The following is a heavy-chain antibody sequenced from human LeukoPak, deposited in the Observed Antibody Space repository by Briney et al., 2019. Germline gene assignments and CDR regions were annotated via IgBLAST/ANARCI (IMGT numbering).Heavy chain of an antibody. V-gene: IGHV3-23*01. D-gene: IGHD5-24*01. CDR2: ISGSGGST. J-gene: IGHJ4*02. CDR1: GFTFSSYA. CDR3: ARGRDGYNYWSYFDY. Sequence: GGSLRLSCAATGFTFSSYAMSWVRQAPGKGLEWVSAISGSGGSTLYADSVKGRFTISRDNSKNTLYLQMNSLRAEDTAVYYCARGRDGYNYWSYFDYWGQGTLVTVSS.